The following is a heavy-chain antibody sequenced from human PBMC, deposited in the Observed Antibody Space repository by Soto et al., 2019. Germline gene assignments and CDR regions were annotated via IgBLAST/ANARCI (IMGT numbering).Heavy chain of an antibody. J-gene: IGHJ4*02. CDR1: GGSFSGYY. D-gene: IGHD3-9*01. V-gene: IGHV4-34*01. CDR3: ARVTPNYDILTGYNLCFDY. CDR2: INHSGST. Sequence: SETLSLTCAVYGGSFSGYYWSWIRQPPGKGLEWIGEINHSGSTNYNPSLKSRVTISVDTSKNQFSLKLSSVTAADTAVYYCARVTPNYDILTGYNLCFDYWGQETLVTVSS.